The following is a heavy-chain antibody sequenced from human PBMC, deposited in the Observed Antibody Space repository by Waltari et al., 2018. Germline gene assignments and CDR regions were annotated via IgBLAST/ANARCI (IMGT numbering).Heavy chain of an antibody. V-gene: IGHV1-3*01. CDR2: INDGNGNT. D-gene: IGHD2-21*02. J-gene: IGHJ4*02. Sequence: QVQLVQSGAEVKKPGASVKVSCKPSGYTFTSYAMHWVRQAPGQRLEWMGWINDGNGNTKYAQKFQGRVTITRDTSASTAYMELSSLRSEDTAVYYCARDLGAYCGGDCQTPLDYWGQGTLVTVSS. CDR1: GYTFTSYA. CDR3: ARDLGAYCGGDCQTPLDY.